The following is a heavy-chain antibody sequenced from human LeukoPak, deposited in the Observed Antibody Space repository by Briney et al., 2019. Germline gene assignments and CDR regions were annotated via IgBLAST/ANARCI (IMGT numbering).Heavy chain of an antibody. D-gene: IGHD3-22*01. CDR2: IIPIFGTA. J-gene: IGHJ5*02. CDR1: GGTFSSYA. Sequence: ASVKVSCKASGGTFSSYAISWVRQAPGQGLEWMGRIIPIFGTANYAQKFQGRVTITTDGSTSTAYMELSSLRSEDTAVYYCARDKVRVSWFDPWGQGTLVTVSS. CDR3: ARDKVRVSWFDP. V-gene: IGHV1-69*05.